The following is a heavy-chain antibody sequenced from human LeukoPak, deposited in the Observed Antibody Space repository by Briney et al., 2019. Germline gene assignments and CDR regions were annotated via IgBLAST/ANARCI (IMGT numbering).Heavy chain of an antibody. CDR3: ARLLLWFGDPDANDY. Sequence: ASVQVSRKASVYTYTRYHMHWVRQAPSQGVAGMGWINPNSGGTNYAQKFQGRVTMTRDTSISTAYMELSRLRSDDTAVYYCARLLLWFGDPDANDYWGQGTLVTVSS. CDR2: INPNSGGT. V-gene: IGHV1-2*02. D-gene: IGHD3-10*01. J-gene: IGHJ4*02. CDR1: VYTYTRYH.